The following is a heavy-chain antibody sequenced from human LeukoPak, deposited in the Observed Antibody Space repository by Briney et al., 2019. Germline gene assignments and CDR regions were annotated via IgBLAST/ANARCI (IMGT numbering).Heavy chain of an antibody. D-gene: IGHD2-2*01. V-gene: IGHV1-69*05. CDR3: ARTYCSSTSCSNWFDP. J-gene: IGHJ5*02. Sequence: GASVKVSCKASGGTFSSYAISWVRQAPGQGLEWMGGIIPIFGTANYAQKFQGRVTITTDQSTSTAYMELSSLRSEDTAVYYCARTYCSSTSCSNWFDPWGQGTLVTVSS. CDR2: IIPIFGTA. CDR1: GGTFSSYA.